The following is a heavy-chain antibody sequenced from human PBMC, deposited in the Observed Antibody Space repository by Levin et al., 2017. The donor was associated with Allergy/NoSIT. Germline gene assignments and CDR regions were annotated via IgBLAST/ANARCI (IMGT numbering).Heavy chain of an antibody. CDR2: MNPNSGNT. CDR1: GYTFTSYD. CDR3: ARGKYSSSPLGY. J-gene: IGHJ4*02. D-gene: IGHD6-6*01. V-gene: IGHV1-8*01. Sequence: GESLKISCKASGYTFTSYDINWVRQATGQGLEWMGWMNPNSGNTGYAQKFQGRVTMTRNTSISTAYMELSSLRSEDTAVYYCARGKYSSSPLGYWGQGTLVTVSS.